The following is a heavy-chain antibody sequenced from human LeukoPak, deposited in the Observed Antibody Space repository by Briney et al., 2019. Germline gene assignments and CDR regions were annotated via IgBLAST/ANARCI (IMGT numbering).Heavy chain of an antibody. CDR3: ARDSPPSYDYVWGSMVPGAFDI. D-gene: IGHD3-16*01. Sequence: GGSLRLSCAASGFTFSEYGMHWVRQGPGKGLEWVAVISYDGSNKYYADSVKGRFTISRDNSKNTLYLQMNSLRAEDTAVYYCARDSPPSYDYVWGSMVPGAFDIWGQGTMVTVSS. CDR2: ISYDGSNK. V-gene: IGHV3-30*03. CDR1: GFTFSEYG. J-gene: IGHJ3*02.